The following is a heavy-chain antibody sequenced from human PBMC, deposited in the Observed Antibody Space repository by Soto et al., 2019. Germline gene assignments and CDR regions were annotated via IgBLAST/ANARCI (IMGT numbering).Heavy chain of an antibody. D-gene: IGHD2-15*01. J-gene: IGHJ6*02. CDR1: GGSISSYY. CDR3: ARGCSGGSCYSYYYYGMDV. Sequence: SETVSLTCTVSGGSISSYYWIWIRQPPGKGLEWIGYIYYSGSTYYNPSLKSRVTISVDTSKNQYSLKLSSVTAADTAVYYCARGCSGGSCYSYYYYGMDVWGQGTTVTVSS. CDR2: IYYSGST. V-gene: IGHV4-59*08.